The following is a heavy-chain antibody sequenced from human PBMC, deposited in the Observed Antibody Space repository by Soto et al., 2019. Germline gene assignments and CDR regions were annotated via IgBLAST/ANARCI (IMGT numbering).Heavy chain of an antibody. CDR2: IYYSGNT. CDR3: ARNGYYSMDV. CDR1: GGSISSYY. D-gene: IGHD1-1*01. Sequence: SETLSLTCTVSGGSISSYYWSWIRQPPGKGLEWIGYIYYSGNTNYNPSLKSRVTISVDTSKNQFSLKLNSVTAADTAVYYCARNGYYSMDVWGTGITVTVSS. V-gene: IGHV4-59*12. J-gene: IGHJ6*03.